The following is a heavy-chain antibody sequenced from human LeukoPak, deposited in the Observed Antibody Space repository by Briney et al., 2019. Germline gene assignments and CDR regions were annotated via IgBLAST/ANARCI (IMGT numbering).Heavy chain of an antibody. V-gene: IGHV3-23*01. CDR1: GFTFSSYA. D-gene: IGHD3-22*01. Sequence: PGGSLRLSCAASGFTFSSYAMSWVRQAPGKGLEWVSAISGSGGSTYYADSVKGRFTISRDNSKNTLYLQMNSLRAEDTAVYYCARDLGGYSEFDYWGQGTLVTVSS. CDR3: ARDLGGYSEFDY. CDR2: ISGSGGST. J-gene: IGHJ4*02.